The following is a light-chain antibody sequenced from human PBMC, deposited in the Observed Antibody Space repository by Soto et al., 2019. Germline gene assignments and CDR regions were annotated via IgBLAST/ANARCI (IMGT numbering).Light chain of an antibody. J-gene: IGKJ5*01. CDR1: QSVSSY. Sequence: EIVCTQSPATLSLSPGERATLSCRASQSVSSYLAWYQQKPGQAPRLLIYDASNRATGIPARFSGSGSGTDFTLTISSLEPEDFAVYYCQQRSNWPPIHFGQGTRLEI. V-gene: IGKV3-11*01. CDR2: DAS. CDR3: QQRSNWPPIH.